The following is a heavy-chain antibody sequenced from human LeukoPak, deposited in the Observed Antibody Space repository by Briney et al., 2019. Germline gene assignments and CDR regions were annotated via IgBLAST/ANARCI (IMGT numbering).Heavy chain of an antibody. V-gene: IGHV4-59*01. D-gene: IGHD5-12*01. CDR3: ARAGHNGYEIDY. CDR1: GGSIHTYY. CDR2: IDYSGCT. Sequence: SETLSLTCTVAGGSIHTYYWSWVRQSPGEVLEWIGYIDYSGCTNYNPSLRSRVTMSIDTSKKQFSLKLTSVTAADTAVYYRARAGHNGYEIDYWGQGTLLTVSS. J-gene: IGHJ4*02.